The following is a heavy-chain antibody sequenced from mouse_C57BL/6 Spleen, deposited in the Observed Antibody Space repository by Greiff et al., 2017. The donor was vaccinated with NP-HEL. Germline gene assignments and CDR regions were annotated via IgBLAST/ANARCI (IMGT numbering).Heavy chain of an antibody. D-gene: IGHD4-1*01. Sequence: EVKLVESGEGLVKPGGSLKLSCAASGFTFSSYAMSWVRQTPEKRLEWVAYISSGGDYIYYVDTVKGRFTISRDNARNTLYLQMSSLKSEDTAMYYCTRETEAWFAYWGQGTLVTVSA. CDR3: TRETEAWFAY. CDR2: ISSGGDYI. CDR1: GFTFSSYA. J-gene: IGHJ3*01. V-gene: IGHV5-9-1*02.